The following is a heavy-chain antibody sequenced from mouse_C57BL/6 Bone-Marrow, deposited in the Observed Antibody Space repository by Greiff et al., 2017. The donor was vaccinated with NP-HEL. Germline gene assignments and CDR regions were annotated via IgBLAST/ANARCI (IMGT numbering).Heavy chain of an antibody. CDR2: INPSTGGT. J-gene: IGHJ3*01. D-gene: IGHD3-1*01. Sequence: EVKLQESGPELVKPGASVKISCKASGYSFTGYYMNWVKQSPEKSLEWIGEINPSTGGTTYNQKFKAKATLTVDKSSSTAYMQLKSLTSEDSAVYYCARTATFAYWGQGTLVTVSA. CDR1: GYSFTGYY. V-gene: IGHV1-42*01. CDR3: ARTATFAY.